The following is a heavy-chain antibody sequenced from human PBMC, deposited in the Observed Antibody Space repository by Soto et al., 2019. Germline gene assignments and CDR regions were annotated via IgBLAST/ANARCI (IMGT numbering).Heavy chain of an antibody. Sequence: HPGGSLRLSCEASGFSFSTNAMNWVRQAPGKGPEWLSYISRDGGTIYYSSSVQGRFTVSRDNTRNSLFLQMNSLRAEDTAFYYCALLRDSWRQGAQVTVSS. CDR2: ISRDGGTI. CDR1: GFSFSTNA. CDR3: ALLRDS. V-gene: IGHV3-48*03. D-gene: IGHD2-21*02. J-gene: IGHJ5*01.